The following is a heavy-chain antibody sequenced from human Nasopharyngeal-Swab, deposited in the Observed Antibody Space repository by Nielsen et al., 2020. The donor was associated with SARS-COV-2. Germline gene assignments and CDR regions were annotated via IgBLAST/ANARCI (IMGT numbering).Heavy chain of an antibody. CDR2: AYYRSTWYH. J-gene: IGHJ4*02. CDR1: GDSVSNNRAA. CDR3: ARGSHNSGWF. D-gene: IGHD6-19*01. Sequence: SQTLSLTCAISGDSVSNNRAAWSWIRQSPSRGLEWLGRAYYRSTWYHDYAVSVQGRVSINPDTSKNLFSLQLNSVTPDDTAVYYCARGSHNSGWFWGRGTLVTVSS. V-gene: IGHV6-1*01.